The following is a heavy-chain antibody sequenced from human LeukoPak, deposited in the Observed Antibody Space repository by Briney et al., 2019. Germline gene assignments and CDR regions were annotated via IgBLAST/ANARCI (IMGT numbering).Heavy chain of an antibody. D-gene: IGHD6-19*01. J-gene: IGHJ4*02. CDR1: GFTFIDYD. V-gene: IGHV3-13*01. CDR2: IGIRGDT. Sequence: GGSLRLSCAASGFTFIDYDMHWVRQVIGKGLEWVSAIGIRGDTHYSGSVRGRFAISRENAESSLYLQMNSLRAEDTAVYYCARGGIQVSGIDEFDYWGQGTLVTVSS. CDR3: ARGGIQVSGIDEFDY.